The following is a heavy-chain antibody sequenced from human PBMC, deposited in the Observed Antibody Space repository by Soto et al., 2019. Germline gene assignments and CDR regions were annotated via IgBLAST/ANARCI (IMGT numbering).Heavy chain of an antibody. CDR1: GDSISSYS. CDR3: ARESGENWSYEAY. J-gene: IGHJ4*02. CDR2: VSPSGHT. D-gene: IGHD1-7*01. Sequence: SETLSLTCAVSGDSISSYSWNWIRQTAGRGLEWIGRVSPSGHTQYRSSFETRVTISVDMSTNQFFLELRYVTAADTAVYYCARESGENWSYEAYWGQRTQVTVSP. V-gene: IGHV4-4*07.